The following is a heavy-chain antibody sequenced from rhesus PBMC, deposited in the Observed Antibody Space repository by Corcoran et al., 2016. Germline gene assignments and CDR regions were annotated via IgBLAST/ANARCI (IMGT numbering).Heavy chain of an antibody. D-gene: IGHD4-29*01. CDR3: TREKVASIDY. J-gene: IGHJ4*01. CDR2: INGNTGST. V-gene: IGHV4-80*01. Sequence: QVQLQESGPGLVKPSETLSLTCTVSGASLSSDWWSWVRQPPGKGLEWIGGINGNTGSTNYNPSLKSRVAISKDASKKQFSLKLTSVTAADTAVYYCTREKVASIDYWGQGVLVTASS. CDR1: GASLSSDW.